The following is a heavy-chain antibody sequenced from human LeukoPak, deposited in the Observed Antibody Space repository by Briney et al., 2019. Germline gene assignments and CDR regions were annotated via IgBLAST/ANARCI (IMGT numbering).Heavy chain of an antibody. CDR2: IRSTANSYAT. Sequence: PGGSLRLSCAASGVTFSGSAMHWVRQASGKGLEWVARIRSTANSYATAYAASVKGRFTISRDDSKNTAYLQMNSLKTEDTAVEYCTRPTYYYDSSGYYPTGNWFDPWGQGTLVTVSS. V-gene: IGHV3-73*01. D-gene: IGHD3-22*01. CDR1: GVTFSGSA. CDR3: TRPTYYYDSSGYYPTGNWFDP. J-gene: IGHJ5*02.